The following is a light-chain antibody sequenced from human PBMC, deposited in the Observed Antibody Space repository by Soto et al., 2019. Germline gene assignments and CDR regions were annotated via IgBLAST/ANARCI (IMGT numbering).Light chain of an antibody. CDR2: RHD. Sequence: QSVLTQPPSASGTPGQRVTISCSGSTSNIGSNYVYWYQQVPGTAPKLLIYRHDQRPSGVPDRFSGSRSGTSASLAISGLRSEDEADYYCASWDDSLSAEVFGGGTQLTVL. V-gene: IGLV1-47*01. CDR3: ASWDDSLSAEV. CDR1: TSNIGSNY. J-gene: IGLJ3*02.